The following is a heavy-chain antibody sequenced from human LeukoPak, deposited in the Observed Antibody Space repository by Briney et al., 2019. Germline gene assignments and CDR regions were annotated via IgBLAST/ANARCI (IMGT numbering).Heavy chain of an antibody. CDR2: IYYSGST. CDR1: GGSISSGGYY. V-gene: IGHV4-31*03. Sequence: PSETLSLTCTVSGGSISSGGYYWSWIRQHPGKGLEWIGYIYYSGSTYYNPSLKSRVTISVDTSKNHFSLKLSSVTAADTAVYYCARGLAARRNFDYWGQGTLVTVSS. CDR3: ARGLAARRNFDY. D-gene: IGHD6-6*01. J-gene: IGHJ4*02.